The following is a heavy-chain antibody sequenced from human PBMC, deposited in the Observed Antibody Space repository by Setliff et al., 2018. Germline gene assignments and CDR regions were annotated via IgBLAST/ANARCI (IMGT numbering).Heavy chain of an antibody. D-gene: IGHD2-15*01. CDR2: INHSGST. CDR1: GESFSGHY. Sequence: SETLSLTCAVYGESFSGHYWSWIRQPPGKGLEWIGEINHSGSTNYNPSLKSRVTISVDTSKNQFSLKLSSVAAADTAIYYCASAEVVVAPWGQGTLVTVSS. J-gene: IGHJ4*02. CDR3: ASAEVVVAP. V-gene: IGHV4-34*01.